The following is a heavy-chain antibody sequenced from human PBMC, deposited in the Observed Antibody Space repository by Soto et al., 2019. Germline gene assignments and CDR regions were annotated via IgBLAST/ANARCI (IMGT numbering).Heavy chain of an antibody. CDR3: ARAIAAADDY. CDR2: IYYSGST. CDR1: GGSISSSSYY. D-gene: IGHD6-13*01. V-gene: IGHV4-39*01. Sequence: QLQLQESGPGLVKPSETLSLTCTVSGGSISSSSYYWGWLRQPPGKGLEWIGSIYYSGSTYYNPSVKSRVTISVDTSKNQFSLKLSSVTAADTAVYYCARAIAAADDYWGQGTLVTVSS. J-gene: IGHJ4*02.